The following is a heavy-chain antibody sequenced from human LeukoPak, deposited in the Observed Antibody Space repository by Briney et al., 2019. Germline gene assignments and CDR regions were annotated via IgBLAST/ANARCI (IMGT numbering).Heavy chain of an antibody. CDR1: GYPISSGHY. CDR3: ARHVVGACTTCSNARPFDY. Sequence: PSETLSLTCAVSGYPISSGHYWGWIRQPPGKGLEWIGSIYHSGSTYYNPSLKSRVTISVDTSKNQFSLKLSSVTAADTAVYYCARHVVGACTTCSNARPFDYWGQGTLVTVSS. V-gene: IGHV4-38-2*01. D-gene: IGHD6-6*01. CDR2: IYHSGST. J-gene: IGHJ4*02.